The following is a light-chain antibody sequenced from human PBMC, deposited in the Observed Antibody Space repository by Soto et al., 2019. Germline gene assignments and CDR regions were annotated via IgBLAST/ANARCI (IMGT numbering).Light chain of an antibody. CDR1: QSVPSTY. J-gene: IGKJ1*01. CDR3: QQFGNSPWT. V-gene: IGKV3-20*01. CDR2: GTS. Sequence: EIVFTQSPGTLSLSPGERATLSCRASQSVPSTYFAWYQQKSGQPPRLLISGTSNRATGIPDRFSGSESGRDFTLTISRLEPEDFAVYFCQQFGNSPWTFGQGTKVDIK.